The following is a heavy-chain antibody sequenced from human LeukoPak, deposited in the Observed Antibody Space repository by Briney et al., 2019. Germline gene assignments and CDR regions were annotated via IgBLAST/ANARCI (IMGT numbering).Heavy chain of an antibody. D-gene: IGHD2-15*01. CDR3: ARGAGYCSGGSCYSRIYYYCGMDI. CDR2: INHSGST. CDR1: GGSFSGYY. J-gene: IGHJ6*02. Sequence: SETLSLTCAVYGGSFSGYYWSWIRQPPGKGLEWIGEINHSGSTNYNPSLKCRVTISVDTSKNQFSLKLSSVTAADTAVYYCARGAGYCSGGSCYSRIYYYCGMDIWGQGTTVTVSS. V-gene: IGHV4-34*01.